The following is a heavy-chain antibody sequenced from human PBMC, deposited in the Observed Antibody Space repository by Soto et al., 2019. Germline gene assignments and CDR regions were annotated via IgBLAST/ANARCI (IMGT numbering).Heavy chain of an antibody. CDR1: GFTFSSYA. D-gene: IGHD3-22*01. J-gene: IGHJ4*02. V-gene: IGHV3-23*01. Sequence: PGGSLRLSCAASGFTFSSYAMSWVRQAPGKGLEWVSAISGSGGSTYYADSVKGRFTLSRDNSKNTLYLQMNSLRAEDTAVYYCATTTYYYDISGYRGYFDYWGQGTLVTVSS. CDR3: ATTTYYYDISGYRGYFDY. CDR2: ISGSGGST.